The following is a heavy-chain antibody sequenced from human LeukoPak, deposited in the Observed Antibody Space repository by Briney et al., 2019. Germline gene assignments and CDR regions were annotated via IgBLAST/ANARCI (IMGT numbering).Heavy chain of an antibody. D-gene: IGHD1-26*01. V-gene: IGHV4-39*01. CDR3: VRRTSGSYSDY. J-gene: IGHJ4*02. Sequence: PSETLSLTCTVSGVSISSSSVYWGWIRQPPGKGLEWIATISYSGSTTSYNPSLKSRVTISVDTSKNRFSLKLNSVTAADTAVYYCVRRTSGSYSDYWGQGTLVTVSS. CDR1: GVSISSSSVY. CDR2: ISYSGSTT.